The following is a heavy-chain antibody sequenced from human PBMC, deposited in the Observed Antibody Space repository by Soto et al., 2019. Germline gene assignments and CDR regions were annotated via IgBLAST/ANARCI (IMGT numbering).Heavy chain of an antibody. CDR1: GFTFNNYW. V-gene: IGHV3-7*01. Sequence: PGGSLRLSCAASGFTFNNYWMSWVRRAPGKGPEWVATINQDGGEKSYVDSVKGRFTISRDNSKNSLYLQMNSLRAEDTAVYYCARFFGSGFDYWGQGTLVTVSS. D-gene: IGHD6-19*01. CDR3: ARFFGSGFDY. J-gene: IGHJ4*02. CDR2: INQDGGEK.